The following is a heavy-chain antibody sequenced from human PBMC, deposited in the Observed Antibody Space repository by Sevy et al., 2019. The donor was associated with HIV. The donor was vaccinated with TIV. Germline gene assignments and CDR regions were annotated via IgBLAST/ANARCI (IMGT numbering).Heavy chain of an antibody. Sequence: GGSLRLSCAASGFTFSSYAMHWVRQAPGKGLEWVAVISYDGSNKYYAHSVKGRFTISRDNSKNTLYLQMNSLRAEDTAVYYCAKAYSGSYSAFDYWGQGTLVTVSS. CDR2: ISYDGSNK. D-gene: IGHD1-26*01. J-gene: IGHJ4*02. CDR1: GFTFSSYA. CDR3: AKAYSGSYSAFDY. V-gene: IGHV3-30-3*01.